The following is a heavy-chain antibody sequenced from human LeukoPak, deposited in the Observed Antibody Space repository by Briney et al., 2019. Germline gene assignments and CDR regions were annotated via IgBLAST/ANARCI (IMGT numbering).Heavy chain of an antibody. J-gene: IGHJ5*02. D-gene: IGHD2-2*01. V-gene: IGHV1-8*01. CDR2: MNPNSGNT. CDR1: GYTFTSYD. CDR3: ARGREYCSSTSCFHKYYWFDP. Sequence: ASVKVSCKASGYTFTSYDINWVRQATGQGLEWMGWMNPNSGNTGYAQKFQGRVTMTRNTSISTAYMELSSLRSEDTAVYYCARGREYCSSTSCFHKYYWFDPWGQGTLVTVSS.